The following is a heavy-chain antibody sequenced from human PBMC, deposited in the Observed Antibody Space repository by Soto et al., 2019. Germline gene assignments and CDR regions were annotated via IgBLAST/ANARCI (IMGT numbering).Heavy chain of an antibody. V-gene: IGHV3-30-3*01. D-gene: IGHD6-19*01. Sequence: GGSLRLSCAASGFTFSSYAMHWVRQAPGKGLEWVAVISYDGSNKYYADSVKGRFTISRDNSKNTLYLQMNSLRAEDTAVYYCARSDSSGWPPLQGYWGQGTLVTVSS. CDR1: GFTFSSYA. CDR2: ISYDGSNK. CDR3: ARSDSSGWPPLQGY. J-gene: IGHJ4*02.